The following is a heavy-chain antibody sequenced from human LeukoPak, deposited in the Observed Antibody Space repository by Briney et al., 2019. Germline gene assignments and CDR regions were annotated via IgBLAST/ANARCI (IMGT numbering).Heavy chain of an antibody. CDR3: ARRGYFDGSGLDN. CDR2: INHSGRT. Sequence: PSDTLSLTCAVCGGSFSGYHWCWIRQPPGKALECIGEINHSGRTNYNPSLKSRVTISVETSKNQFSLKLSSVTAADPAVYYCARRGYFDGSGLDNWGQGTLVTVSS. D-gene: IGHD3-22*01. J-gene: IGHJ4*02. CDR1: GGSFSGYH. V-gene: IGHV4-34*01.